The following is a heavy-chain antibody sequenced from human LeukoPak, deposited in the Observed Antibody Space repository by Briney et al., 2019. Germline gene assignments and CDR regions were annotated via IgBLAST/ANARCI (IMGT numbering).Heavy chain of an antibody. CDR3: ARTSYDYSNYGCFDY. Sequence: ASVKVSCKASGYTFTSYGISWVRQAPGQGLEWMGWISAYNGNTNYAQKLQGRGAMTTDTSTSTAYMELRSLRSDDTAVYYCARTSYDYSNYGCFDYWGQGTLVTVSS. CDR1: GYTFTSYG. D-gene: IGHD4-11*01. CDR2: ISAYNGNT. V-gene: IGHV1-18*01. J-gene: IGHJ4*02.